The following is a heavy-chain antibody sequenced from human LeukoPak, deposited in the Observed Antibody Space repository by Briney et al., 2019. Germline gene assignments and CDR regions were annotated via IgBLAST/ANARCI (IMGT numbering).Heavy chain of an antibody. CDR2: IYPGDSDT. D-gene: IGHD6-19*01. CDR3: ARRVAAVGGYFDY. CDR1: GYSFTSYW. V-gene: IGHV5-51*03. J-gene: IGHJ4*02. Sequence: GESLKISCKGSGYSFTSYWIGWVRQMPGKGLEWMGVIYPGDSDTRYSPSFQGQVTISADKSISTAYLQWSSLKASDTAMYYCARRVAAVGGYFDYWGQGTLVTVSS.